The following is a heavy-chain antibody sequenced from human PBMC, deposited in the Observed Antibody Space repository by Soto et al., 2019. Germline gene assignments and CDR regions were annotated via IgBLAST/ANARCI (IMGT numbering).Heavy chain of an antibody. V-gene: IGHV4-30-4*01. CDR3: ARTHYCDDDCFSFDY. CDR1: GASIYNGGYF. J-gene: IGHJ4*02. Sequence: SETLSLTCSVSGASIYNGGYFWSWIRQSPGKGLEWIGHIHNSGSPYNNPSLKSRVTISADTSKNQFSLKLSSVTAADTAVYYCARTHYCDDDCFSFDYWGQGTLVTVSS. CDR2: IHNSGSP. D-gene: IGHD2-21*02.